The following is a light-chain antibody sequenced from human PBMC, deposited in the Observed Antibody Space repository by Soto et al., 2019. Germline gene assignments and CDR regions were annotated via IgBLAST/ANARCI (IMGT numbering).Light chain of an antibody. CDR1: QTIKNW. Sequence: DIQMTQSPSTLSASVGDRVTITCRASQTIKNWLVWHQQKPGKAPNLLIYDASRLQSGVPSRFSGSGSGTEFTLTISSLQPDDFATYYCQQYYSYSPWTFGQGTKVDIK. J-gene: IGKJ1*01. CDR3: QQYYSYSPWT. CDR2: DAS. V-gene: IGKV1-5*01.